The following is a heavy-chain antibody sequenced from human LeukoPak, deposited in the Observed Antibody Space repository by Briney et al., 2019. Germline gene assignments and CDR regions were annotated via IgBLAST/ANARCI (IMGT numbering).Heavy chain of an antibody. V-gene: IGHV1-18*01. CDR2: ISAYNGNT. CDR1: GYTFTSYG. CDR3: ARVKSQVVVAATNSYYFDY. J-gene: IGHJ4*02. Sequence: ASVKVSCKASGYTFTSYGISWVRQAPGQGLEWMGWISAYNGNTNYAQKLQGRVTMTTDTSTSTAYMELRSLGSDDTAVYYCARVKSQVVVAATNSYYFDYWGQGTLVTVSS. D-gene: IGHD2-15*01.